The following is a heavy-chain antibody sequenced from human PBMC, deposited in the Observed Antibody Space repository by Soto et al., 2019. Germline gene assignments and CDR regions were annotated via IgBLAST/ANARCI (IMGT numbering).Heavy chain of an antibody. J-gene: IGHJ6*02. CDR1: GFILSGYD. D-gene: IGHD3-22*01. CDR2: IGTAGDP. CDR3: GRAGYDSSGYYFYAMDV. Sequence: EEQLVESGGGLVQPGGSLRLSCVASGFILSGYDMHWVRQATGEGLEWVSAIGTAGDPYYSGSVKGRFTISRGNAENSVYLQMNSLRAGDTAVYYCGRAGYDSSGYYFYAMDVWGPGTTVTVSS. V-gene: IGHV3-13*05.